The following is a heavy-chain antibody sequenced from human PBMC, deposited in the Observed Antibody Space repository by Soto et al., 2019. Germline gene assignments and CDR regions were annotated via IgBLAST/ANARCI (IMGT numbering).Heavy chain of an antibody. D-gene: IGHD1-26*01. CDR2: INPNSGGT. CDR1: GYTFTGYY. V-gene: IGHV1-2*02. CDR3: ARGEVRSYGSYEGY. J-gene: IGHJ4*02. Sequence: ASVKVSCKASGYTFTGYYMHWVRQAPGHGLEWMGWINPNSGGTNYAQKFQGRVTMTRDTSISTAYMELSRLRSDDTAVYYDARGEVRSYGSYEGYWGQGTLVTVSS.